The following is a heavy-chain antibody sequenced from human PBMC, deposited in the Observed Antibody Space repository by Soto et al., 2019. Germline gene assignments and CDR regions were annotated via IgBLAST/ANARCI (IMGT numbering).Heavy chain of an antibody. CDR1: GFTFSTYS. CDR2: ISISGSLI. V-gene: IGHV3-48*01. J-gene: IGHJ4*02. CDR3: VGESIRAAGGPY. Sequence: PGGSLRLSCAASGFTFSTYSMSWVRQAPGKGLEWVSYISISGSLIYYADSVRGRFTISRDNAKSSLFLQMNSLRAEDTAVYYCVGESIRAAGGPYWGQGTLVTVSS. D-gene: IGHD6-13*01.